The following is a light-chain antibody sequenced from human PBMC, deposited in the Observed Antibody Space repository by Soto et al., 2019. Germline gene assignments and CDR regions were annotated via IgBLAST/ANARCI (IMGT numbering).Light chain of an antibody. V-gene: IGLV1-44*01. J-gene: IGLJ1*01. CDR1: TSNIASNT. Sequence: QSVLTQPPSASGTPGQRVAISCSGSTSNIASNTVNWYQQVPGTAPKLLIYNNNQRPSGVPDRFSGSKSGASASLAISGLQSEDEADYYCASWDNDLDGFYVFGTGTKLTVL. CDR3: ASWDNDLDGFYV. CDR2: NNN.